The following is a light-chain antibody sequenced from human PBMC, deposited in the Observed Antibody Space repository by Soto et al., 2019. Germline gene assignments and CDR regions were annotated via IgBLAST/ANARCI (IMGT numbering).Light chain of an antibody. CDR1: QSISSS. Sequence: EIVMTQSPASLSVSPGERATLSCRASQSISSSLAWSQQKPGQAPRLLIYGASTRATGIPARFSGSGSGTEFTLTISSLQSEDFAVYYCQQRSNWPPTWTFGQGTKVDIK. CDR3: QQRSNWPPTWT. J-gene: IGKJ1*01. CDR2: GAS. V-gene: IGKV3-15*01.